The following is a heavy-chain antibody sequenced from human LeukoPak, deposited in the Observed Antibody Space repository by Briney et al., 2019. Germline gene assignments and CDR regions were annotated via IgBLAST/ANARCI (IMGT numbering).Heavy chain of an antibody. Sequence: GESLKISCKGSGYSFTSYWIGWVRQMPGKGLECIGIIYPGDSDTRYSPSFQGQVTISAYKSIGTAYLQWCSLKSSDSAMYSCARLPMGYVPGHFHLWGQGDLVTVAS. CDR2: IYPGDSDT. CDR3: ARLPMGYVPGHFHL. V-gene: IGHV5-51*01. CDR1: GYSFTSYW. D-gene: IGHD2-15*01. J-gene: IGHJ1*01.